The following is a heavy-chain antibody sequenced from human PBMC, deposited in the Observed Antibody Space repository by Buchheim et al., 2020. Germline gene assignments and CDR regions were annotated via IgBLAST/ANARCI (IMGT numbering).Heavy chain of an antibody. CDR2: IYNSGST. V-gene: IGHV4-28*01. CDR3: ARLSVQLELDY. D-gene: IGHD1-1*01. CDR1: GYSVSSANW. Sequence: QVQMQESGPGLVKPSDTLSLTCAVSGYSVSSANWWGWIRQPPGKGLEWIGYIYNSGSTYYNPSLKSRVTISVDKSKKQFSLKLSSVTAADTAVYYCARLSVQLELDYWGQGTL. J-gene: IGHJ4*02.